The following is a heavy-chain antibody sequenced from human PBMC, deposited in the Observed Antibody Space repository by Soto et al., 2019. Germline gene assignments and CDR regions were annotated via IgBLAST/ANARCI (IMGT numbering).Heavy chain of an antibody. J-gene: IGHJ4*02. V-gene: IGHV4-39*01. CDR1: GGSVISGNYY. CDR3: AGHPSADVY. CDR2: IYYRGNN. Sequence: PSETLSLTCTVSGGSVISGNYYWGWIRQPPGKGLEWIGSIYYRGNNYYSPSLRSRVTISVDTSKNQFSLKLSSVTAADTAVYYCAGHPSADVYWGQGTLVTVSS. D-gene: IGHD2-2*01.